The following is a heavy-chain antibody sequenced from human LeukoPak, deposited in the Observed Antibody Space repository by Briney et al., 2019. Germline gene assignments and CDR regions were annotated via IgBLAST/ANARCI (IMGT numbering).Heavy chain of an antibody. CDR1: GYNFTTYW. J-gene: IGHJ5*02. V-gene: IGHV5-51*01. Sequence: GESLKISCKASGYNFTTYWVGWVRQMPGKGLEYMGIIYPRDSQIRYSPSFQGQVTISADKSISTAYLQWTSLKASDTAIYYCARHTKRPQAGWFDPWGQGTLVTVSS. CDR2: IYPRDSQI. D-gene: IGHD6-25*01. CDR3: ARHTKRPQAGWFDP.